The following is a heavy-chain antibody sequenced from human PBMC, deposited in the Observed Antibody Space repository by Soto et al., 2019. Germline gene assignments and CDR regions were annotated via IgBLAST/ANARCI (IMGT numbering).Heavy chain of an antibody. V-gene: IGHV4-30-4*01. CDR2: IYYSGST. Sequence: PSETLSLTCTVSGGSISSGDYYWSWIRQPPGKGLEWIGYIYYSGSTYYNPSLKSRVTISVDTSKNQFSLKLSSVTAADTAVYYCARDYGDHRWAYYYYGMDVWGQGTTVTVSS. CDR1: GGSISSGDYY. CDR3: ARDYGDHRWAYYYYGMDV. J-gene: IGHJ6*02. D-gene: IGHD4-17*01.